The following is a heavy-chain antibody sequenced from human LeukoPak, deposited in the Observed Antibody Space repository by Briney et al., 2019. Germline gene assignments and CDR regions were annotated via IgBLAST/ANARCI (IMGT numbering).Heavy chain of an antibody. CDR2: INHSGST. CDR3: ARRLRGGGFDP. J-gene: IGHJ5*02. D-gene: IGHD3-16*01. Sequence: PSETLSLTCAVYGGSFSGYYWSWIRQPPGKGLEWIGEINHSGSTNYNPSLKSRVTISVDTSKNQFSLKLSSVTAADTAVYYCARRLRGGGFDPWGQGTLVTVSS. CDR1: GGSFSGYY. V-gene: IGHV4-34*01.